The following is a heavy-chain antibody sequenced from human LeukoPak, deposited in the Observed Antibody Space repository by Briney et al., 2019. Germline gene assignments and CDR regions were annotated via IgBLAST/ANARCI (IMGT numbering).Heavy chain of an antibody. J-gene: IGHJ6*02. CDR3: ARVNLTTYYDYVWGSATYGMDV. D-gene: IGHD3-16*01. V-gene: IGHV4-34*01. Sequence: SETLSLTCAVYGGSFSGYYWSWIRQPPGKGLEWIGEINHSGSTNYNPSLKSRVTISVDTSKNQFSLKLSSVPAADTAVYYCARVNLTTYYDYVWGSATYGMDVWGQGTTVTVSS. CDR2: INHSGST. CDR1: GGSFSGYY.